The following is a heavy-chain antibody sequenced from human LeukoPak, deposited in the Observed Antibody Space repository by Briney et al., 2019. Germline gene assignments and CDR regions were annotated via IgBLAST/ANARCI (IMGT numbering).Heavy chain of an antibody. J-gene: IGHJ4*02. CDR2: INHSGST. D-gene: IGHD3-22*01. CDR1: GGSFSGYY. V-gene: IGHV4-34*01. CDR3: ARDHYYDSSGSLDY. Sequence: SETLSLTCAVYGGSFSGYYWSWIRQPPGKGLEWIGEINHSGSTNYNLSLKSRVTISVDTSKNQFSLKLSSVTAADTAVYYCARDHYYDSSGSLDYWGQGTLVTVSS.